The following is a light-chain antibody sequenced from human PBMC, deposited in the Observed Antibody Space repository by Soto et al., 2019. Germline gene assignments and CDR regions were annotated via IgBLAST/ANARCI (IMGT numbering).Light chain of an antibody. J-gene: IGKJ1*01. Sequence: DVVMTQSPLSLPVTLGQPASMSCRSSRSLLHSVGKTYLNWFQQRPGQSPRRLIYRVSNRDSGVPDRFSGSGSGTDFTLKISRGEAEDVGVYYCMQGTHWPPWTFGQGTKVEIK. CDR2: RVS. CDR1: RSLLHSVGKTY. V-gene: IGKV2-30*02. CDR3: MQGTHWPPWT.